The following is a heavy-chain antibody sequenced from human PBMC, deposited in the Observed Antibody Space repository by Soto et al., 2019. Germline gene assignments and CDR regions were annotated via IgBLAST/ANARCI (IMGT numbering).Heavy chain of an antibody. D-gene: IGHD3-22*01. Sequence: GGSLRLSCAASGFTFSSYAMSWVRQAPGKGLEWVSAISGSGGSTYYADSVKGRFTISRDNSKNTLYLQMNSLRAEDTAVYYCAKLGSPYDSSGYLDYWGQGTLVTVSS. CDR2: ISGSGGST. J-gene: IGHJ4*02. CDR1: GFTFSSYA. CDR3: AKLGSPYDSSGYLDY. V-gene: IGHV3-23*01.